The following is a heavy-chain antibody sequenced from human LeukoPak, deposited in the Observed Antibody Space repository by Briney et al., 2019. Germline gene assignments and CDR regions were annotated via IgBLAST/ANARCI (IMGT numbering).Heavy chain of an antibody. CDR3: AKGPHYDILTGYFDY. CDR1: GFTFSSYA. V-gene: IGHV3-23*01. CDR2: ISGSGGST. Sequence: GGSLRLSCAASGFTFSSYAMSWVRQAPGKRLEWVSAISGSGGSTYYADSVKGRFTISRDNSKNTLYLQMNSLRAEDTAVYYCAKGPHYDILTGYFDYWGQGTLVTVSS. J-gene: IGHJ4*02. D-gene: IGHD3-9*01.